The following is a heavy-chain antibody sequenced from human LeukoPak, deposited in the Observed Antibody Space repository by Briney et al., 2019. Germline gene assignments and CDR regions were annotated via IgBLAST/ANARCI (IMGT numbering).Heavy chain of an antibody. V-gene: IGHV3-23*01. D-gene: IGHD2-2*01. CDR3: ANGKVVPGAWGHWFDP. J-gene: IGHJ5*02. CDR2: ISGSGGST. Sequence: GGSLRLSCAASGFTFSSDAMSWVRQAPGKGLEWVAAISGSGGSTYYADSVNGRFTISRDNYNSTRYLQLNSLRAGDTDVYYCANGKVVPGAWGHWFDPWGQGTLVTGSS. CDR1: GFTFSSDA.